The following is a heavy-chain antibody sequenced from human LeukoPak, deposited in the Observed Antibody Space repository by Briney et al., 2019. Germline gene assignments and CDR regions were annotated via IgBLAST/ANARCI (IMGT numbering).Heavy chain of an antibody. D-gene: IGHD5-12*01. J-gene: IGHJ4*02. CDR3: AKCGNSGCHLIDY. V-gene: IGHV3-23*01. Sequence: GGSLRLSCAASGFTFNTNAMSWVRPAPGKGVEWVSAISGRTGGTYYADSVKGRYTISKDNSKSTLYLQMDSLRAEDTAVYYCAKCGNSGCHLIDYWGQGTLVTVSS. CDR2: ISGRTGGT. CDR1: GFTFNTNA.